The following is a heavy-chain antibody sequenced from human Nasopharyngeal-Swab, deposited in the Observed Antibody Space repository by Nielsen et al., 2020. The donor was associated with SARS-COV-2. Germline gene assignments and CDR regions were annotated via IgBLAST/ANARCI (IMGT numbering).Heavy chain of an antibody. CDR1: GFTFSTYD. J-gene: IGHJ4*02. CDR2: ISGSGEST. D-gene: IGHD1-26*01. V-gene: IGHV3-23*01. Sequence: GESLKISCAASGFTFSTYDMSWVRQAPGKGLEWVSGISGSGESTHYADSVKGRFTISRDNSKNTLYLQMNSLRAEDTAVYYCAKVGREQNSRRNPYFDSWGQGTLVTVSS. CDR3: AKVGREQNSRRNPYFDS.